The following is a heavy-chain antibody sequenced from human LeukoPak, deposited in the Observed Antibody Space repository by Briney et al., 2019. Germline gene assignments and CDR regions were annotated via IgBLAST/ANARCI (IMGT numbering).Heavy chain of an antibody. Sequence: ASVKVSCKASGYTFTGYYMHWVRQAPGQGLEWMGWINPNSGGTNYAQKFQGRVTMTRDMSTSTVYMELSSLRSDDTAVYYCARLEPSLRGSTFDYWGQGTLVTVSS. CDR1: GYTFTGYY. CDR2: INPNSGGT. V-gene: IGHV1-2*02. J-gene: IGHJ4*02. CDR3: ARLEPSLRGSTFDY. D-gene: IGHD5/OR15-5a*01.